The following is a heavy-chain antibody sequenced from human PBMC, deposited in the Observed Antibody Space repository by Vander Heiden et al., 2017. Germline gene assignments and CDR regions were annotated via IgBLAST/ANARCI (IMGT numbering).Heavy chain of an antibody. V-gene: IGHV3-9*01. CDR2: ISPNSAVI. CDR3: ARRVGITLPYFDS. Sequence: EVHLVESGGGLVQPGRSLILSCAGSGFSFKDYAMHWVRQAPGKGLEWVSGISPNSAVILYADSVKGRFTISRDDAKNSLFLQMNSLRSEDTAFYYCARRVGITLPYFDSWGQGTLVIVSS. D-gene: IGHD1-26*01. CDR1: GFSFKDYA. J-gene: IGHJ4*02.